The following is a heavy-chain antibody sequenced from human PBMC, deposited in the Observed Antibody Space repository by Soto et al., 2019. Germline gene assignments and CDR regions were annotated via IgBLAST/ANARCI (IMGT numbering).Heavy chain of an antibody. V-gene: IGHV4-34*01. CDR3: ARVXVGATRGHFDY. J-gene: IGHJ4*02. D-gene: IGHD1-26*01. Sequence: QVQLQQWGAGLLKPSETLSLTCAVYGGSFSGYYWSWIRQPPGKGLEWIGEINHSGSTNYNPSLKSRVTISVDTSKNQFSLKLSSVTAADTAVYYCARVXVGATRGHFDYWGQGTLVTVSS. CDR2: INHSGST. CDR1: GGSFSGYY.